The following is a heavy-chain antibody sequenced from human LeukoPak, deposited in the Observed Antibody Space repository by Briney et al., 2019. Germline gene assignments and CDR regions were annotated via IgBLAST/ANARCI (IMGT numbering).Heavy chain of an antibody. CDR2: IYNSGIT. CDR3: ARDHLPAGAPGYYMDV. CDR1: GGSVGSHF. V-gene: IGHV4-59*02. Sequence: SETLSLTCTVSGGSVGSHFWSWIRQPPGKGLEWIGYIYNSGITNYNPSLKSRVTMSVDTSKNQFSLMLRSVTAADTAVYYCARDHLPAGAPGYYMDVWGKGTTVTVSS. D-gene: IGHD4/OR15-4a*01. J-gene: IGHJ6*03.